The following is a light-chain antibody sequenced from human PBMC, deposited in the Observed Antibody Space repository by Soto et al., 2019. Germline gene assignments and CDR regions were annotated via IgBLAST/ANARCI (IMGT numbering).Light chain of an antibody. CDR3: SSYTSSSTPIV. J-gene: IGLJ1*01. Sequence: QSVLTQPASVSGSPGQSITISCTLRGSDVGGYNYVSWYQQHPGKAPKLMIYEVSNRPSGVSNRFSGSKSGNTASLTISGLQAEDEADYYCSSYTSSSTPIVFGTGTKVTVL. CDR1: GSDVGGYNY. V-gene: IGLV2-14*01. CDR2: EVS.